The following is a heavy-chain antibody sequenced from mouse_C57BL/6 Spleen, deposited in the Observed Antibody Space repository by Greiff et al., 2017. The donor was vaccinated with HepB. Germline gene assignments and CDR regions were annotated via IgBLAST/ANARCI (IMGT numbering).Heavy chain of an antibody. Sequence: QVHVKQSGAELVKPGASVKMSCKASGYTFTTYPIEWMKQNHGKSLEWIGNFHPYNDDTKYNEKFKGKATLTVEKSSSTVYLELSRLTSDDSAVYYCARRGNSKGYFDVWGTGTTVTVSS. CDR2: FHPYNDDT. V-gene: IGHV1-47*01. D-gene: IGHD2-5*01. CDR1: GYTFTTYP. J-gene: IGHJ1*03. CDR3: ARRGNSKGYFDV.